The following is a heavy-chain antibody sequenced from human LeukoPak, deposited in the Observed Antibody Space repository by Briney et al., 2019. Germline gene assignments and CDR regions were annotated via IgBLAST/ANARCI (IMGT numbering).Heavy chain of an antibody. J-gene: IGHJ5*02. CDR3: ARDLAPIVEVVAATGWWFDP. CDR1: GFTFSSYS. CDR2: ISSSSSYI. V-gene: IGHV3-21*01. D-gene: IGHD2-15*01. Sequence: GGSLRLSCAASGFTFSSYSMNWVRQAPGKGLEWFSSISSSSSYIYYADSVKGRFTISRDNAKNSLYLQMNSLRAEDTAVYYCARDLAPIVEVVAATGWWFDPWGQGTLVTVSS.